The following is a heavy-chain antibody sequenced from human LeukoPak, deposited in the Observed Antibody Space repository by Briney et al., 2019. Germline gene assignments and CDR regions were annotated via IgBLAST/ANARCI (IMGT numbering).Heavy chain of an antibody. V-gene: IGHV4-39*01. CDR3: ARWTVTFLNFDY. Sequence: TSETLSLTCTVSGGSISSSTYYWGWIRQPPGKGLEWIGNIYYSGSTYYNLSLKSRVTISVDTSKNQLSLKLNSVTAADTAVYYCARWTVTFLNFDYWGQGTLVTVSS. J-gene: IGHJ4*02. CDR1: GGSISSSTYY. D-gene: IGHD4-17*01. CDR2: IYYSGST.